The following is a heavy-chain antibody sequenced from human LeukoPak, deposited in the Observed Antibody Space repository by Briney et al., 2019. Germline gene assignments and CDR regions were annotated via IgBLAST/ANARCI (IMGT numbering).Heavy chain of an antibody. CDR1: GYTFTSCD. V-gene: IGHV1-8*01. CDR2: MNPNSGNT. D-gene: IGHD4-23*01. Sequence: ASVKVSCKASGYTFTSCDINWVRQATGQGLEWMGWMNPNSGNTGYAQKFQGRVTMTRNTSISTAYMELSSLRSEDTAVYYCARVYRQLRPYYFDYWGQGTLVTVSS. CDR3: ARVYRQLRPYYFDY. J-gene: IGHJ4*02.